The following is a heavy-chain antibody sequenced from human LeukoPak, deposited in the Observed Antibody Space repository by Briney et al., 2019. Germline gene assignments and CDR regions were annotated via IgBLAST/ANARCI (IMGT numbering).Heavy chain of an antibody. CDR2: SRDKGNRYTT. Sequence: GGSLRLSCAASGFTFSDHYIDWVRQAPGKGLEWVGRSRDKGNRYTTAYVASVRGRFTISRDDSKNSLYLQMNSLKIEDTAVYYCTRLGIAPRDFDYWGQGTLVTVSS. V-gene: IGHV3-72*01. CDR3: TRLGIAPRDFDY. J-gene: IGHJ4*02. D-gene: IGHD6-6*01. CDR1: GFTFSDHY.